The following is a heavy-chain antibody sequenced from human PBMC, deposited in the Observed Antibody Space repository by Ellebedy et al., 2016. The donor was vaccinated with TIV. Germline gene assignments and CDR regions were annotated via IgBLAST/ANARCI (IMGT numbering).Heavy chain of an antibody. D-gene: IGHD3-22*01. Sequence: ASVKVSCKGSGYRFTSYWIGWVRQMPGKGLEWMGIIYPGDSDTRYSPSFQGQVTISADKSISTAYLQWSSLKASDTAMYYCARRVRYYDSSGYSNYYIDYWGQGTLVTVSS. V-gene: IGHV5-51*01. J-gene: IGHJ4*02. CDR3: ARRVRYYDSSGYSNYYIDY. CDR2: IYPGDSDT. CDR1: GYRFTSYW.